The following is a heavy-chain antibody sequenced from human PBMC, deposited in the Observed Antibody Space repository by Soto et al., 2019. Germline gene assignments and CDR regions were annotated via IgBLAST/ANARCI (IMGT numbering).Heavy chain of an antibody. Sequence: GGSLRLSCAASGFTFSSYGMHWVRQAPGKGLEWVAVISYDGSNKYYADSVKGRFTISRDNSKNTLYLQMNSLRAEDTAVYYCAKDRAAAGTRFVDYWGQGTLVTVSS. J-gene: IGHJ4*02. CDR2: ISYDGSNK. V-gene: IGHV3-30*18. D-gene: IGHD6-13*01. CDR1: GFTFSSYG. CDR3: AKDRAAAGTRFVDY.